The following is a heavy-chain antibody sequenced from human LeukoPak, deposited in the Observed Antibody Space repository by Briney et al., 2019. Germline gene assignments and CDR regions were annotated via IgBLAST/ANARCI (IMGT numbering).Heavy chain of an antibody. D-gene: IGHD6-13*01. CDR2: ISGSGGST. J-gene: IGHJ5*02. Sequence: GGSLRLSCAASGFTFSSCAMSWVRQAPGKGLEWVSAISGSGGSTYYADSVKGRFTISRDNSKNTLYLQMNSLRAEDTAVYYCAKGIAAADFNWFDPWGQGTPVTVSS. V-gene: IGHV3-23*01. CDR3: AKGIAAADFNWFDP. CDR1: GFTFSSCA.